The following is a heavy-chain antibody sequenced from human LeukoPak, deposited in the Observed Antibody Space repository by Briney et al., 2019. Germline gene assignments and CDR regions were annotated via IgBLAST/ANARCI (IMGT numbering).Heavy chain of an antibody. CDR1: GGSISSSNW. J-gene: IGHJ4*02. Sequence: SDTPSLTGAVSGGSISSSNWWSWDRQPPGKGLEWIGEIYHSGSTNYNPSLKSRVTISVDKSKNQFSLKLSSVTAADTAVYYCARVSYGDYATFDYWGQGTLVTVSS. CDR3: ARVSYGDYATFDY. V-gene: IGHV4-4*02. CDR2: IYHSGST. D-gene: IGHD4-17*01.